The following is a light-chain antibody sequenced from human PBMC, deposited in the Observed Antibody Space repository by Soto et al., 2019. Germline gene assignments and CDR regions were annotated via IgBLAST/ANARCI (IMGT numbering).Light chain of an antibody. J-gene: IGKJ1*01. CDR3: QQYNSYSLT. CDR2: KAS. Sequence: DIQMTQSPSTLSASVGDRVTITCRASQSISSWLAWYQQKPGKAPKLLIYKASSLKSGVPSRFSGSGSGTEFTLSIISLQPDDFATYSCQQYNSYSLTFGQGTKVEIK. V-gene: IGKV1-5*03. CDR1: QSISSW.